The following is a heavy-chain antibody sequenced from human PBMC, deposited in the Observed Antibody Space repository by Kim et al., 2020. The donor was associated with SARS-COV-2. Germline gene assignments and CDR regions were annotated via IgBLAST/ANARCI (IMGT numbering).Heavy chain of an antibody. J-gene: IGHJ4*02. D-gene: IGHD3-22*01. Sequence: FQGRVTITADKSTSTAYMELSSLRSEETAVYYCARGRDYYDSSGYYQFDYWGQGTLVTVSS. V-gene: IGHV1-69*04. CDR3: ARGRDYYDSSGYYQFDY.